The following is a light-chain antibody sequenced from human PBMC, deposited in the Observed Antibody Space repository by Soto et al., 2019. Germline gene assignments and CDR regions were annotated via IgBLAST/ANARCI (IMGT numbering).Light chain of an antibody. CDR3: QQLQSYPSP. Sequence: IQLTQSPSSLSASVGDRVSITCRASQGISSYLAWYQQKPGKAPKLLIYAASTLHCGVPSRFSGSGSGTDFTLTISSLPPEDFATSYCQQLQSYPSPVGGGNKVDIK. CDR1: QGISSY. CDR2: AAS. J-gene: IGKJ4*01. V-gene: IGKV1-9*01.